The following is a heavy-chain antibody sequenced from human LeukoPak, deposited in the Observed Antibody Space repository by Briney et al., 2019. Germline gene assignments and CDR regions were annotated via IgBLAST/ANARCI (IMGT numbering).Heavy chain of an antibody. CDR2: VYFSGST. V-gene: IGHV4-4*02. CDR3: AKRRYDSSGHFDS. CDR1: GGSTSSSKW. Sequence: SETLSLTCVVSGGSTSSSKWWSWVRQPPGKGLEWIGEVYFSGSTHYKPSLKSRVTISVDKFNNQISLTLNSVTAADTAVYYCAKRRYDSSGHFDSWGQGTLVTVSS. D-gene: IGHD3-22*01. J-gene: IGHJ4*02.